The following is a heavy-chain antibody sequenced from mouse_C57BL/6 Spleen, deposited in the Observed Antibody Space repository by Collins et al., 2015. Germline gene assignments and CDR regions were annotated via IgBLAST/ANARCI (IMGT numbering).Heavy chain of an antibody. CDR1: GYTFTDYN. V-gene: IGHV1-22*01. CDR2: INPNNGGT. CDR3: VRGGLTTVVAPGALDY. J-gene: IGHJ4*01. Sequence: EVQLLQSGPELVKPGASVKMSCKASGYTFTDYNMHWVKQSHGKSLEWIGYINPNNGGTTYNQGFKGKATLTVNKSSSTAYMEVRSLTSEDSAVYYCVRGGLTTVVAPGALDYWGQGTSVTVSS. D-gene: IGHD1-1*01.